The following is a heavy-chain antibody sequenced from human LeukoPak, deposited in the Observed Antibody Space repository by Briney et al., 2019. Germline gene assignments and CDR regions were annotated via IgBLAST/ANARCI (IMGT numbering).Heavy chain of an antibody. V-gene: IGHV3-74*01. J-gene: IGHJ6*02. CDR3: AREGVWRQQLVDYYYGMDV. D-gene: IGHD6-13*01. CDR1: GFTFSSYW. CDR2: INSDGSST. Sequence: GGSLRLSCAASGFTFSSYWMHWVRQAPGKGLVWVSRINSDGSSTSYADSVKGRLTISRDNAKNTLYLQMNSLGAEDTAVYYCAREGVWRQQLVDYYYGMDVWGQGTTVTVSS.